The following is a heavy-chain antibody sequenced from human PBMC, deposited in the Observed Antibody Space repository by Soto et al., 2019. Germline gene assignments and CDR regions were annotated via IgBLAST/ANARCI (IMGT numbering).Heavy chain of an antibody. V-gene: IGHV4-61*01. CDR2: IYYSGST. Sequence: QVQLQESGPGLVKPSETLSLTCTVSGGSVSSGSYYWSWIRQPPGKGLEWIGYIYYSGSTNYNPSLESRVTISVDTSKNQFSLKLSSVTAADTAVYYCAREASTTLLVDAFDIWGQGTMVTVSS. CDR3: AREASTTLLVDAFDI. D-gene: IGHD4-17*01. CDR1: GGSVSSGSYY. J-gene: IGHJ3*02.